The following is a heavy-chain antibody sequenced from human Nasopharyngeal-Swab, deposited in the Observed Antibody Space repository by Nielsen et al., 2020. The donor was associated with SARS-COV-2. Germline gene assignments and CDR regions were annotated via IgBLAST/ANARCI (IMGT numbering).Heavy chain of an antibody. Sequence: GESLKISCKGSGYSFTSYWIGWVRQMPGKGLEWMGIIYPGDSDTRYSPSFQGQVTISADKSISTAYLQWSSLKASDTAMYYCARPTDGVAYYDSSGYPSYFDYWGQGTLVTVSS. CDR1: GYSFTSYW. V-gene: IGHV5-51*01. D-gene: IGHD3-22*01. CDR3: ARPTDGVAYYDSSGYPSYFDY. CDR2: IYPGDSDT. J-gene: IGHJ4*02.